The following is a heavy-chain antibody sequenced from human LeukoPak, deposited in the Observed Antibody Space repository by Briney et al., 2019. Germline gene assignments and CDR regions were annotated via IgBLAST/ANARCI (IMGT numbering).Heavy chain of an antibody. V-gene: IGHV3-30*18. CDR2: ISYDGSNK. CDR1: GFTFSSYG. D-gene: IGHD3-10*01. CDR3: AKPYLHSMVRGYYYYGMDV. J-gene: IGHJ6*04. Sequence: GGSLRLSCAASGFTFSSYGMHWVRQAPGKGPEWVAVISYDGSNKYYADSVKGRFTISRDNSKNPLYLQMNSLRAEDTAVYYCAKPYLHSMVRGYYYYGMDVWGKGTTVTVSS.